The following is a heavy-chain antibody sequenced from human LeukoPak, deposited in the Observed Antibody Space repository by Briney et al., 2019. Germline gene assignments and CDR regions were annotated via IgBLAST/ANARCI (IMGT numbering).Heavy chain of an antibody. CDR1: GYTFTSYD. CDR2: TNPNSGNT. CDR3: ARSTYNWTYQPYYYYMDV. J-gene: IGHJ6*03. D-gene: IGHD1-7*01. Sequence: ASVKVSCKASGYTFTSYDINWVQQATGQGLEWMGWTNPNSGNTGYAQKFQGRVTMTRNTSISTAYMELSSLRSEDTAVYYCARSTYNWTYQPYYYYMDVWGKGTTVTVSS. V-gene: IGHV1-8*01.